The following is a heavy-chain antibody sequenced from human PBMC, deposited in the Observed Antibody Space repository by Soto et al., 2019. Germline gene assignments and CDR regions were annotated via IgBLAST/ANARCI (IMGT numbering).Heavy chain of an antibody. CDR3: ATDNLFGGNSNFDY. J-gene: IGHJ4*02. V-gene: IGHV3-30*03. D-gene: IGHD2-21*02. CDR2: ISYDGSNK. Sequence: QVQLVESGGGVVQPGRSLRLSCAASGFTFSSYGMHWVRQAPGKGLEWVAVISYDGSNKYYADSVKGRFTISRDNSKNTLYLQMNSLRAEDTAVYYCATDNLFGGNSNFDYWGQGTLVTVSS. CDR1: GFTFSSYG.